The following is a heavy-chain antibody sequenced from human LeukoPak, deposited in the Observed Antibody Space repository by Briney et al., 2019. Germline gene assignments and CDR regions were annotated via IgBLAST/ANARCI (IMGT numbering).Heavy chain of an antibody. J-gene: IGHJ4*02. CDR2: IIPILGIA. D-gene: IGHD3-16*01. V-gene: IGHV1-69*04. CDR3: ARDPRVNGGEVGY. Sequence: SVKVSCKASGYTFTSYGISWVRQAPGQGLEWMGRIIPILGIANYAQKFQGRVTITADKSTSTAYMELSSLRSEDTAVYYCARDPRVNGGEVGYWGQGTLVTVSS. CDR1: GYTFTSYG.